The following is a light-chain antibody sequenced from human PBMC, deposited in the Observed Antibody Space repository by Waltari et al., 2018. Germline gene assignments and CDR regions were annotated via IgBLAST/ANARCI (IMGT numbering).Light chain of an antibody. J-gene: IGKJ5*01. CDR1: QSLVHSDGNTY. CDR3: QQYNNWLIT. Sequence: DIVMTQTPLSSPVTLGQPADISCRSSQSLVHSDGNTYLSWLQQRPGQPPRLLIYKVSNRFSGVPDRFSGSGAGADFTLRISRVEPEDVGLYYCQQYNNWLITFGQGTRLEIK. V-gene: IGKV2-24*01. CDR2: KVS.